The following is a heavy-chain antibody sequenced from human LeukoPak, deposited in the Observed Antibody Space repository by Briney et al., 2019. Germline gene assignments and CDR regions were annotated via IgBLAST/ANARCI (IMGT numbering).Heavy chain of an antibody. Sequence: SVKVSCKASGGTFSSYAISWVRQAPGQGLEWMGRIIPILGIANYAQKFQGRVTITADKSTSTAYMELSSLRSEDTAVYYCAKCSPGTTHYPIDYWGQGTLVTVSS. CDR1: GGTFSSYA. J-gene: IGHJ4*02. D-gene: IGHD3-10*01. V-gene: IGHV1-69*04. CDR3: AKCSPGTTHYPIDY. CDR2: IIPILGIA.